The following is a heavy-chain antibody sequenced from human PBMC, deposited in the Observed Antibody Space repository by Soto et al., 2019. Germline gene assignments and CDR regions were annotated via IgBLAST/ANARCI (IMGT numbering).Heavy chain of an antibody. CDR2: ISYDGSNK. CDR1: GFTFISYA. Sequence: GGSLRLSCAASGFTFISYAMHWVRQTPGKGLEWVAVISYDGSNKYYADSVKGRFTISRDNSKNTLFLQMNSPRTEDTAVYYCARDRYGSGTPVGMDVWGRGTTVTVSS. J-gene: IGHJ6*02. D-gene: IGHD3-10*01. V-gene: IGHV3-30-3*01. CDR3: ARDRYGSGTPVGMDV.